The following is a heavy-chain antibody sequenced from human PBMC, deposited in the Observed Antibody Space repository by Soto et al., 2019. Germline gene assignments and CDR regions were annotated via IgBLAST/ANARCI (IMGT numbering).Heavy chain of an antibody. V-gene: IGHV4-30-2*01. CDR3: ARGDTNSYSGDWFHT. Sequence: QVRLQESGPGLVKPSQTLSLTCAVSGGSVSSGGFSWSWLRQPPGKGLEGIGFIFESGTTYYNPYLRSRISMSLDKSRNQFSLTMNAATAADTGVYYCARGDTNSYSGDWFHTWGHGTQVTVSS. CDR1: GGSVSSGGFS. J-gene: IGHJ5*01. D-gene: IGHD1-26*01. CDR2: IFESGTT.